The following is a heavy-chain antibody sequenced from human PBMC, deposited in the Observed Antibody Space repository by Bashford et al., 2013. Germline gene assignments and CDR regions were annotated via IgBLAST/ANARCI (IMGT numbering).Heavy chain of an antibody. V-gene: IGHV2-70*04. CDR1: GFSLSTSGTR. D-gene: IGHD2-2*01. J-gene: IGHJ4*02. CDR3: ARAHCSSITCYSWDY. Sequence: SGPTLVKPTQTLTLTCTFSGFSLSTSGTRVSWIRQPPGKALEWLARIDWDDDKFYSTSLKTRLTISKDTSKNQVVLTMTNMDPVDTATYYCARAHCSSITCYSWDYWGQGTLVTVSS. CDR2: IDWDDDK.